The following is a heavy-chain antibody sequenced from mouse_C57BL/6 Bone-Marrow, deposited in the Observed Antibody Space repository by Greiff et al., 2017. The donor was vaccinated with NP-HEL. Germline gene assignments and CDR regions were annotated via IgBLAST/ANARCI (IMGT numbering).Heavy chain of an antibody. CDR2: ISYGGSN. V-gene: IGHV3-6*01. CDR1: GYSITSGYY. CDR3: AREGDGWSPFGY. D-gene: IGHD2-3*01. Sequence: EVQLQESGPGLVKPSQSLSLTCSVTGYSITSGYYWYWIRQSPGNILEWMGNISYGGSNNYNAPLKNRISITSDTSKNQFFLKLNSVTSEDTATYYCAREGDGWSPFGYWGQGTTLTVSS. J-gene: IGHJ2*01.